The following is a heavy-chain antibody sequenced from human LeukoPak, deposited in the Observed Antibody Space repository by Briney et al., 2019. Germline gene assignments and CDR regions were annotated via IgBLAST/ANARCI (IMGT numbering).Heavy chain of an antibody. CDR3: ARAHSSSSTFDL. D-gene: IGHD6-6*01. CDR2: IIGSGGST. V-gene: IGHV3-23*01. Sequence: GGSLRLSCAASGFTFSSYAMSWVRQAPGKGLEWVSAIIGSGGSTYYADSVKGRFTISRDNTKNTLYLQLNSLRADDTAVYYCARAHSSSSTFDLWGQGTLVTVSS. CDR1: GFTFSSYA. J-gene: IGHJ4*02.